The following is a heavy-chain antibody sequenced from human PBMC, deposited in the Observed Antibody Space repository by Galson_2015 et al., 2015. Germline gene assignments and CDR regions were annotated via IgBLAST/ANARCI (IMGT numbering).Heavy chain of an antibody. V-gene: IGHV1-18*01. Sequence: SVKVSCKASGYTFTSYGISWVRQAPGQGLEWMGWISAYNGNTNYAQKLQGRVTITRDTSASTAYMELSSLRSEDTAVYYCARGWELPHFDYWGQGTLVTVSS. CDR3: ARGWELPHFDY. CDR1: GYTFTSYG. J-gene: IGHJ4*02. CDR2: ISAYNGNT. D-gene: IGHD1-26*01.